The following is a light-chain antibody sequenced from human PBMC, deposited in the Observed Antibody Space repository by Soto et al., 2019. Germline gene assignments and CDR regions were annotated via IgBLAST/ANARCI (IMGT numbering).Light chain of an antibody. Sequence: DIQMTQSPSTLSASVGDRVTISCRASQSVSNWLAWYQQKPGKAPTLLIFETSSLEVGVPSRFSGSGSGTEFPLTISGLQPDDFATYYCQQYHRLMYTFGQGTKLEI. CDR2: ETS. V-gene: IGKV1-5*01. J-gene: IGKJ2*01. CDR3: QQYHRLMYT. CDR1: QSVSNW.